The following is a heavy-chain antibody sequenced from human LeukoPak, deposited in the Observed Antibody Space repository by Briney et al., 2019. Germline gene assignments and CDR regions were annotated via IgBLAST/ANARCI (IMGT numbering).Heavy chain of an antibody. V-gene: IGHV3-64D*06. D-gene: IGHD6-19*01. CDR3: VKDLLPGYSSGWSMNY. Sequence: GWSLRLSCSASGFTFSSYAMHWVRPAPGKGLGYVSAISSNGGSTYYADSVKGRFTISRDNSKNTLYLQMSSLRAEDTAVYYCVKDLLPGYSSGWSMNYWGQGTLVTVSS. CDR1: GFTFSSYA. J-gene: IGHJ4*02. CDR2: ISSNGGST.